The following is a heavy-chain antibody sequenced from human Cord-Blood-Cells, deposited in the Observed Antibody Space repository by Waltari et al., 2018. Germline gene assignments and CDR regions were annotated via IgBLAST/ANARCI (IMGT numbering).Heavy chain of an antibody. CDR2: IKHSGRT. Sequence: QVQLQQWGAGLLKPSETLSLTCAVYGGSFSGYYWSWIRQPPGKGLEWIGEIKHSGRTNYNPSLKSRVTISVDTAKNQFSLKLSSVTAADTAGYYCARHWSYYDSSGYSGFDYWGQGTLVTVSS. J-gene: IGHJ4*02. V-gene: IGHV4-34*01. CDR3: ARHWSYYDSSGYSGFDY. CDR1: GGSFSGYY. D-gene: IGHD3-22*01.